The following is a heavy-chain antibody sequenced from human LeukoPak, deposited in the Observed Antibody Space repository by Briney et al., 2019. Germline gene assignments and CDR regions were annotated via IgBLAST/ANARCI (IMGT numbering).Heavy chain of an antibody. V-gene: IGHV4-59*11. D-gene: IGHD5-18*01. Sequence: SETLSLTCSVSGGSISGHYWSWIRQPPGEGLEWIGYIYYSGSTNYNPSLKSRVTISVDTSKNQFSLKLSSVTAADTAVYYCERAEDTAMVIDYWGQGTLVTVSS. CDR2: IYYSGST. J-gene: IGHJ4*02. CDR1: GGSISGHY. CDR3: ERAEDTAMVIDY.